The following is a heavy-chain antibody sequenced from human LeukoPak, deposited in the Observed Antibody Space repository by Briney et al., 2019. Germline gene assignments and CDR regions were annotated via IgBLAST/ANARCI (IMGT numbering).Heavy chain of an antibody. D-gene: IGHD1-14*01. CDR3: ASGRNWYRVDY. CDR1: GFTFSSYS. J-gene: IGHJ4*02. CDR2: ISSSSSTI. V-gene: IGHV3-48*04. Sequence: GGSLRLSCAASGFTFSSYSMNWVRQAPGKGLEWVSYISSSSSTIYYADSVKGRFTISRDNAKNSLYLQMNSLRGEDTVGYYWASGRNWYRVDYWGQGTLVTVSS.